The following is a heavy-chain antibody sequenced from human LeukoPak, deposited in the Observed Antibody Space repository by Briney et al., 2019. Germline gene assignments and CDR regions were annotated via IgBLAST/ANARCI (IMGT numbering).Heavy chain of an antibody. J-gene: IGHJ5*02. CDR2: IKEDGSEK. D-gene: IGHD6-13*01. Sequence: GGSLRLSCAASGFTFSSYAMSWVRQAPGKGLEWVANIKEDGSEKYYVDSVKGRFTISRDNAKNSLYLQMNSLRAEDTAVYYCARATSSSWNHWGQGTLVTVSS. CDR1: GFTFSSYA. V-gene: IGHV3-7*01. CDR3: ARATSSSWNH.